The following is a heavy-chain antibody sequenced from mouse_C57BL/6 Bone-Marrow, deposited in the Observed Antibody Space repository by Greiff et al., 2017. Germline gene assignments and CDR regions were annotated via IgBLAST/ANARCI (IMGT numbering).Heavy chain of an antibody. CDR3: TTPSYYAMDY. CDR2: IDPENGDT. V-gene: IGHV14-4*01. CDR1: GFNIKDDY. Sequence: VQLQQSGAELVRPGASVKLSCTASGFNIKDDYMHWVKQRPEQGLEWIGWIDPENGDTEYASKFQGKATITADTSSNTAYLQLSSLTSEDTAVYYCTTPSYYAMDYWGQGTSLTVSS. J-gene: IGHJ4*01.